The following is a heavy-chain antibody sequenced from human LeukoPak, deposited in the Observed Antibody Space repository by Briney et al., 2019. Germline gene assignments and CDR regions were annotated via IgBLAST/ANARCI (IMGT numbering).Heavy chain of an antibody. CDR3: ARGYSGSYHTPFY. D-gene: IGHD1-26*01. CDR2: IYHGGNT. Sequence: PSETLSLTCTVSGYSISSPYYWAWIRQPPGRGLERIASIYHGGNTYYNPSLESRVTISVDTSKNQFSLKLSSVTAADTAVYFCARGYSGSYHTPFYWGQGTLVTVSS. J-gene: IGHJ4*02. CDR1: GYSISSPYY. V-gene: IGHV4-38-2*02.